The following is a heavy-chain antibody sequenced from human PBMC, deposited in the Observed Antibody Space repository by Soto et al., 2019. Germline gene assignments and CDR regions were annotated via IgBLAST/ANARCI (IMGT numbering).Heavy chain of an antibody. J-gene: IGHJ6*02. Sequence: PWGSLRLSWVASGFTFRSYEMNWVRQAPGKGLAWVSYNSSSGSVIKYGDSVKWRITISRDNAKNSLYLQMNSLRAEVTALYYCTRSGNNFYYYGMDVWGQGTTVTVSS. CDR2: NSSSGSVI. V-gene: IGHV3-48*03. CDR1: GFTFRSYE. D-gene: IGHD6-25*01. CDR3: TRSGNNFYYYGMDV.